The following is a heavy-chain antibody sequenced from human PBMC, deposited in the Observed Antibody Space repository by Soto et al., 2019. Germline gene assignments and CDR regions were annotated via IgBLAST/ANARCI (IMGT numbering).Heavy chain of an antibody. CDR1: GYTFTSYG. Sequence: VKVSCKASGYTFTSYGISWVRQAPGQGLEWMGWISAYNGNTNYAQKLQGRVTMTTDTSTSTAYMELRSLRSDDTAVYYCARDSGSSSVLSVRYWGQGTLVTVSS. D-gene: IGHD6-6*01. CDR3: ARDSGSSSVLSVRY. J-gene: IGHJ4*02. CDR2: ISAYNGNT. V-gene: IGHV1-18*04.